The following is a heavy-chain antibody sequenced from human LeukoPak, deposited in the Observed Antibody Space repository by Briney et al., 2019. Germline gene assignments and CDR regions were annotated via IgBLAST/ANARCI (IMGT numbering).Heavy chain of an antibody. CDR3: AKSMAGYCDSTIDN. CDR2: ISGRGGST. Sequence: GGSLRHSCAASGFTFNSYAINWVRPAPGKGRDWVSAISGRGGSTYYADYVKGRSTISRDNSKNILYLQMNSLGAEDTAVYYCAKSMAGYCDSTIDNWGQGTLVTVSS. CDR1: GFTFNSYA. J-gene: IGHJ4*02. V-gene: IGHV3-23*01. D-gene: IGHD2/OR15-2a*01.